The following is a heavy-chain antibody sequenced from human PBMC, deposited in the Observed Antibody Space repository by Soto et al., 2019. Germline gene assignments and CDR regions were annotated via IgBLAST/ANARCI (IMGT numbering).Heavy chain of an antibody. CDR3: ARDLPSIAALFDP. V-gene: IGHV3-21*01. CDR2: ISSSSSYI. J-gene: IGHJ5*02. Sequence: PVGSLRLSCAASGFTFSSYSMNWARQAPGKGLEWVSSISSSSSYIYYADSVKGRFTISRDNAKNSLYLQMNSLRAEDTAVYYCARDLPSIAALFDPWGQGTLVTVSS. CDR1: GFTFSSYS. D-gene: IGHD6-6*01.